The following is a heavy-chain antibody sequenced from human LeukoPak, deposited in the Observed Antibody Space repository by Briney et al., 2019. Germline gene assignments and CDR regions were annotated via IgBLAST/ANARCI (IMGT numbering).Heavy chain of an antibody. CDR3: AKTKTPSQATYYDFWSGYENDAFDI. CDR1: GFTFSSYS. V-gene: IGHV3-30*02. Sequence: GGSLRLSCAASGFTFSSYSMHWVRQAPGKGLEWVAFIRYDGSNKYYADSVKGRFTISRDNSKNTLYLQMNSLRAEDTAVYYCAKTKTPSQATYYDFWSGYENDAFDIWGQGTMVTVSS. J-gene: IGHJ3*02. D-gene: IGHD3-3*01. CDR2: IRYDGSNK.